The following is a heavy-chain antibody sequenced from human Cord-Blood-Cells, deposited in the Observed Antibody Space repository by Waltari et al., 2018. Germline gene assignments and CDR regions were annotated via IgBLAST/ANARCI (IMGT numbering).Heavy chain of an antibody. CDR1: GFTFSNAW. V-gene: IGHV3-15*01. J-gene: IGHJ4*02. CDR2: IKRKPVGGKT. D-gene: IGHD7-27*01. CDR3: TLLPGGRGGY. Sequence: EVQLVASGGGLVKPGGSLRLSCAASGFTFSNAWMSWVRQAPGKGLEGGGRIKRKPVGGKTTKAAPVKGSFTSTRDESKNRRYLQMNSRKTEDAAGYYWTLLPGGRGGYWGQGTRVTVSS.